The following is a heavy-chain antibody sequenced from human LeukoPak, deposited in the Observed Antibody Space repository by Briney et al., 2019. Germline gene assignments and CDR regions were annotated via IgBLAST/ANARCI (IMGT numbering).Heavy chain of an antibody. CDR1: GFTFNRHG. CDR2: ISYDGSDK. Sequence: GGFLRLPCAGSGFTFNRHGVHWVRQAPGKGLEWVAAISYDGSDKYYADSVKGRFTISRDNSKNTLYLQMIGLRPEDTAIYYCAKDRSSPAIDYWGQGTLVTVSS. CDR3: AKDRSSPAIDY. D-gene: IGHD6-13*01. V-gene: IGHV3-30*18. J-gene: IGHJ4*02.